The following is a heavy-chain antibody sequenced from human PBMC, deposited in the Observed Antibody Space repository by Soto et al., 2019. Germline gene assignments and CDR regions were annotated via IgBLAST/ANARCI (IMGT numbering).Heavy chain of an antibody. CDR1: GFTFSGSA. V-gene: IGHV3-53*01. CDR3: ARDQITMIVGGAFDI. D-gene: IGHD3-22*01. CDR2: IYSGGST. Sequence: PGGSLRLSCAASGFTFSGSAMHWVRQAPGKGLEWVSVIYSGGSTYYADSVKGRFTISRDNSKNTLYLQMNSLRAEDTAVYYCARDQITMIVGGAFDIWGQGTMVTVSS. J-gene: IGHJ3*02.